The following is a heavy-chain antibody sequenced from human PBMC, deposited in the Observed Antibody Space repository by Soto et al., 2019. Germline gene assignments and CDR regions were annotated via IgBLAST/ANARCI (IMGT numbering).Heavy chain of an antibody. J-gene: IGHJ4*02. Sequence: ASVNVSCKSSVFTFTSYAIHWLRQAPGQRPQWMGWINGGSGNTKYSQDFQGRVTFTRDTFATTAYLELSSLRSEDTAVYYCARVPPWGNSAGDYYIQHYDSWGQGTPVTVSS. V-gene: IGHV1-3*01. CDR1: VFTFTSYA. CDR3: ARVPPWGNSAGDYYIQHYDS. D-gene: IGHD3-10*01. CDR2: INGGSGNT.